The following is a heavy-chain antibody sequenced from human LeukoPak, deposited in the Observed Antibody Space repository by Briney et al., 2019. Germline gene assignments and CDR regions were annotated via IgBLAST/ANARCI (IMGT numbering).Heavy chain of an antibody. CDR1: GFTFNRYW. J-gene: IGHJ4*02. V-gene: IGHV3-74*03. D-gene: IGHD6-13*01. CDR3: AKTRPLDSSSWSHGDY. CDR2: ISPDGNSA. Sequence: PGGSLRLSCAASGFTFNRYWMHWVRRAPGKGLVWVSRISPDGNSATYADSVKGRFTISRDNSKNTLYLQMNSLRAEDTAVYYCAKTRPLDSSSWSHGDYWGQGTLVTVSS.